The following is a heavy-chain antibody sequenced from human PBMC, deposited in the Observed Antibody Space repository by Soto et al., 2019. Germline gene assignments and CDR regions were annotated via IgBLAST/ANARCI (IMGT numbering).Heavy chain of an antibody. J-gene: IGHJ4*01. Sequence: QVQLVESGGGVVQPGRSLRLSCAASGFTFSSYGMQGVRQSPGEGPEWVAIVANDGSNQYYAESVKGRFTISRDNSKTTVFLQMDSIRPEDTAVYYCARSSGGSSWYPPDYWGHGTLVTVS. V-gene: IGHV3-30*03. CDR3: ARSSGGSSWYPPDY. CDR2: VANDGSNQ. CDR1: GFTFSSYG. D-gene: IGHD6-13*01.